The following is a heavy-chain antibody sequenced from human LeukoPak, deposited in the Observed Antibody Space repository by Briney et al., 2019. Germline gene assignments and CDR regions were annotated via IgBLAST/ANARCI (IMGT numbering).Heavy chain of an antibody. CDR3: ARDLGYSSGWFSY. V-gene: IGHV3-48*03. CDR1: GFSFSSFE. D-gene: IGHD6-19*01. Sequence: PGGSLRLSCAASGFSFSSFEMHWVRQAPGERLEGISYLGTRSDISYYADSVKGRFTISRDNAKNSLYLQKNSLRAEDTAVYYCARDLGYSSGWFSYWGQGSLVTVSS. J-gene: IGHJ4*02. CDR2: LGTRSDIS.